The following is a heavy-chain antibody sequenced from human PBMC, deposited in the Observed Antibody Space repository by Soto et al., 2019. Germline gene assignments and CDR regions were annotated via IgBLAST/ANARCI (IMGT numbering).Heavy chain of an antibody. CDR3: AKDEGVVVPAAMYFGSSHEGDAFDI. Sequence: GGSLRLSCAASGFTFSSYAMSWVRQAPGKGLEWVSAISGSGGSTYYADSVKGRFTISRDNSKNTLYLQMNSLRAEDTAVYYCAKDEGVVVPAAMYFGSSHEGDAFDIWGQGTMVTVSS. V-gene: IGHV3-23*01. D-gene: IGHD2-2*01. CDR1: GFTFSSYA. CDR2: ISGSGGST. J-gene: IGHJ3*02.